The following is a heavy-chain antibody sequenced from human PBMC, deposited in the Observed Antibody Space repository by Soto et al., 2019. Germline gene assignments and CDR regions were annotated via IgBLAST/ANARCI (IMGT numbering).Heavy chain of an antibody. V-gene: IGHV1-69*08. Sequence: QVQLVQSGAEVKKPGSSVKVSCKASGGTFSSYTISWVRQAPGQGLEWMGRIIPILGIANYAQKFQGRVTITADKSTSTAYMELSSLRSEATAVYCCVRDVEQVWCGELLSYYYCYMDVMGKGTTVTVFS. CDR2: IIPILGIA. CDR3: VRDVEQVWCGELLSYYYCYMDV. D-gene: IGHD3-10*01. J-gene: IGHJ6*03. CDR1: GGTFSSYT.